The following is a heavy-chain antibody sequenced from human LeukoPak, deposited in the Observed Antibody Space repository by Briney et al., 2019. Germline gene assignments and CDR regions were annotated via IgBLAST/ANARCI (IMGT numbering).Heavy chain of an antibody. D-gene: IGHD3-22*01. CDR2: IKQDGSEK. J-gene: IGHJ2*01. CDR1: GFTVSSNY. CDR3: ASRPQGYYDSSGYYYRYWYFDL. V-gene: IGHV3-7*03. Sequence: GGSLRLSCAASGFTVSSNYMSWVRQAPGKGLEWVANIKQDGSEKYYVDSVKGRFTISRDNAKNSLYLQMNSLRAEDTAVYYCASRPQGYYDSSGYYYRYWYFDLWGRGTLVTVSS.